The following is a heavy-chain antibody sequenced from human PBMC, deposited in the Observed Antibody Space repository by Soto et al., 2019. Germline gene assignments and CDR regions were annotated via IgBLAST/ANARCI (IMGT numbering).Heavy chain of an antibody. CDR1: GGSFSGYY. CDR3: ARSKKREGLTMVRGVTIKGRLGFDY. D-gene: IGHD3-10*01. Sequence: PXATLSLTCAVYGGSFSGYYWSWIRQPPGKGLEWIGEINHSGSTNYNPSLKSRVTISVDTSKNQFSLKLSSVTAADTAVYYCARSKKREGLTMVRGVTIKGRLGFDYWGQRTLVTVSS. J-gene: IGHJ4*02. V-gene: IGHV4-34*01. CDR2: INHSGST.